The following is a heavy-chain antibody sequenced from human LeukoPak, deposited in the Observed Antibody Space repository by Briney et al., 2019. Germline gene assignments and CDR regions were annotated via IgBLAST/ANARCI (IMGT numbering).Heavy chain of an antibody. CDR2: IYQSGST. CDR3: ARDTSYYAMDV. V-gene: IGHV4-4*02. Sequence: SGTLSLTCAVSGASISSSNWWSWVRQPPGKGLEWIGEIYQSGSTNYNPSLKSRVTISLDKSKNQFSLQLNSVTAADTAMYYCARDTSYYAMDVWGQGTTVTVSS. J-gene: IGHJ6*02. CDR1: GASISSSNW.